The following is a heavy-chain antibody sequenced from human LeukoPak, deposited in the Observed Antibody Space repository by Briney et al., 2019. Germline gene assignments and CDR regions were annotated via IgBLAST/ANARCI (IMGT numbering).Heavy chain of an antibody. J-gene: IGHJ4*02. D-gene: IGHD3-22*01. CDR2: ISSNGGST. CDR1: GFIFSSYA. V-gene: IGHV3-64*01. Sequence: GGSLRLSCAASGFIFSSYAMHWVRQAPGKGLEYVSAISSNGGSTYYANSVKGRFTISRDNSKNTLYLQMGSLRAEDMAVYYCARATFNYYDSSGYYNYWGQGTLVTVSS. CDR3: ARATFNYYDSSGYYNY.